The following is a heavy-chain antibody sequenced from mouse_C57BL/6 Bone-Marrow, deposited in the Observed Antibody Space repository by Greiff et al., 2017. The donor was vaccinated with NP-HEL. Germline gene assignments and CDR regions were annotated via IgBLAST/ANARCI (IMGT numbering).Heavy chain of an antibody. D-gene: IGHD1-1*01. CDR3: ARYKHYGSRGWYFDV. CDR1: GFTFTDYY. J-gene: IGHJ1*03. Sequence: EVKVEESGGGLVQPGGSLSLSCAASGFTFTDYYMSWVRQPPGKALEWLGFIRNKANGYTTEYSASVKGRFTISRDNSQSILYLQMNALRAEDSATYYCARYKHYGSRGWYFDVWGTGTTVTVSS. V-gene: IGHV7-3*01. CDR2: IRNKANGYTT.